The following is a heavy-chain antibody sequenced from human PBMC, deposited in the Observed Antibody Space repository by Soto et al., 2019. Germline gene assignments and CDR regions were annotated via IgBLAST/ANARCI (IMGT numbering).Heavy chain of an antibody. V-gene: IGHV3-30*18. CDR1: GFTFSSYG. J-gene: IGHJ6*02. CDR3: AKRTLRRELGSVGMDV. CDR2: ISYDGSNK. Sequence: QVQLVESGGGVVQPGRSLRLSCAASGFTFSSYGMHWVRQAPGKGLEWVAVISYDGSNKYYEDSVKGRFTISRDNSKNTLYLQMNSLRAEDTAVYYCAKRTLRRELGSVGMDVWGQGNTVTVSS. D-gene: IGHD1-26*01.